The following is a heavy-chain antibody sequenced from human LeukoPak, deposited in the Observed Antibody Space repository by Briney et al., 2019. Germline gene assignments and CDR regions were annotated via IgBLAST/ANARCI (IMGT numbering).Heavy chain of an antibody. J-gene: IGHJ4*02. CDR3: ARDGFYYYGSGSYYNGYFDY. CDR2: INPSGGST. V-gene: IGHV1-46*01. Sequence: GASVKVSCKASGYTFTSYYMHWVRQAPGQGLEWMGIINPSGGSTSYARKFQGRVTMTRDTSTSTVYMELSSLRSEDTAVYCCARDGFYYYGSGSYYNGYFDYWGQGTLVTVSS. D-gene: IGHD3-10*01. CDR1: GYTFTSYY.